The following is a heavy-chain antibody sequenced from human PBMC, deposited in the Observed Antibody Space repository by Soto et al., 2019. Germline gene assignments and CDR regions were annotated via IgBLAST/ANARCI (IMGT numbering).Heavy chain of an antibody. CDR1: GSSINSSGYY. CDR3: ARLPSRHLVDH. Sequence: KPSETLSLTCTVSGSSINSSGYYWGWIRQPPGKGLEWIGSMFYGVSTYYNPSLKSRVTVSVDTSKNQFSLNLRSVTAADTAVYYCARLPSRHLVDHWGQGTLVTVSS. CDR2: MFYGVST. D-gene: IGHD3-3*02. V-gene: IGHV4-39*01. J-gene: IGHJ4*02.